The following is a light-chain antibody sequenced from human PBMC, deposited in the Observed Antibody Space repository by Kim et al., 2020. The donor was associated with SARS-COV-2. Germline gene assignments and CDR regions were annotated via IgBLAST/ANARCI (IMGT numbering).Light chain of an antibody. CDR3: QTWGAGIWV. CDR1: SVYSNNA. J-gene: IGLJ3*02. CDR2: VNSDGSH. Sequence: ASVKLACTQSSVYSNNAISWHKQQPGKGPRHLMKVNSDGSHSKGDGIPDRISGSSSGAGRYLTVSSLQSEDEADYYCQTWGAGIWVFGGGTQLTVL. V-gene: IGLV4-69*01.